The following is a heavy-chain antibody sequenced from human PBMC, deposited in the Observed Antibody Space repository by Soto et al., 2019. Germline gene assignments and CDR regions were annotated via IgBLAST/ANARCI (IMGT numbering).Heavy chain of an antibody. CDR2: ISGSGGST. J-gene: IGHJ1*01. CDR1: GFTFSSYA. CDR3: AKDRVRYCSGGSCYRYFQH. V-gene: IGHV3-23*01. Sequence: PGGSLRLSCAASGFTFSSYAMSWVRQAPGKGLEWVSAISGSGGSTYYADSVKGRFTISRDNSKNTLYLQMNSLRAEDTAVYYCAKDRVRYCSGGSCYRYFQHWGQGTLVTVSS. D-gene: IGHD2-15*01.